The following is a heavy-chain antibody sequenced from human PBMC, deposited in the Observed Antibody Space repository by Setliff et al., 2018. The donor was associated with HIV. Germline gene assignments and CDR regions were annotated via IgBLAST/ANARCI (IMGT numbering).Heavy chain of an antibody. Sequence: SETLSLTCTVSGGSISSSSYYWGWIRQPPGKGLEWIGSIYYSGSTYYNPSLKSRVTISVDTSKNQFSLKLSSVTAADTAVYYCAGRYSYYMDVWGKGTTVTVSS. CDR1: GGSISSSSYY. CDR3: AGRYSYYMDV. V-gene: IGHV4-39*01. CDR2: IYYSGST. J-gene: IGHJ6*03.